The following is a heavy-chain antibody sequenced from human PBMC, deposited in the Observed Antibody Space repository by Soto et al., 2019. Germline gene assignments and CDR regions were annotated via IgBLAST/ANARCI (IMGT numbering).Heavy chain of an antibody. V-gene: IGHV3-74*01. Sequence: GGSLRLSCAASGFTFSSDWMHWVRQAAGKGPVWVSRINMDGSSTNYADSVKGRFTISRDNAKNTLYLQMNSLRADDTAVYYCARGPRGLYGNDYWGQGAQVTVSS. J-gene: IGHJ4*02. CDR3: ARGPRGLYGNDY. D-gene: IGHD4-4*01. CDR1: GFTFSSDW. CDR2: INMDGSST.